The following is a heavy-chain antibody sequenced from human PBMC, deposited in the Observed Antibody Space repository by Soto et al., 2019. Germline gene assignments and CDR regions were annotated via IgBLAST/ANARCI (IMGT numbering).Heavy chain of an antibody. CDR3: ARGTRYCTNGVCFPPFGV. D-gene: IGHD2-8*01. V-gene: IGHV1-2*04. J-gene: IGHJ6*04. CDR2: INPNSGGT. CDR1: GYTFTGYY. Sequence: GASVTVSCKASGYTFTGYYMHWVRQAPGQGLEWMGWINPNSGGTNYAQKFQGWVTMTRDTSISTAYMELSRLRSDDTAVYYCARGTRYCTNGVCFPPFGVWGKGTTVTVSS.